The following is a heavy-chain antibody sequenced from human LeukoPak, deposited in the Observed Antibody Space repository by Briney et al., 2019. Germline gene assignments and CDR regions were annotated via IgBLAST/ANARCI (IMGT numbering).Heavy chain of an antibody. J-gene: IGHJ6*03. CDR3: ARDSDGSGRGYYYYYYMDV. V-gene: IGHV6-1*01. CDR2: TYYRSKWYN. CDR1: GDSVSSNSAA. Sequence: SQTLSLTCAISGDSVSSNSAAWNWIRQSPSRGLEWLGRTYYRSKWYNDYAVSVKSRITINPDTSKNQFSLQLNSVTPEDTAVYYCARDSDGSGRGYYYYYYMDVWGKGTTVTISS. D-gene: IGHD3-10*01.